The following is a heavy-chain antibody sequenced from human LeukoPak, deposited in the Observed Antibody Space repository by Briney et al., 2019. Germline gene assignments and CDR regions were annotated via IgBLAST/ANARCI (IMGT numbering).Heavy chain of an antibody. D-gene: IGHD5-24*01. J-gene: IGHJ4*02. CDR3: VREDGHVGGID. CDR1: GGSFSNYY. Sequence: SETLSLTCAVYGGSFSNYYWNWIRQPPGKGLEWIGEINHRGSTNYNPSLKSRVTITVDTSKNQFSLKLSSVTAAGTAVYYCVREDGHVGGIDWGQGTLVTVSS. V-gene: IGHV4-34*01. CDR2: INHRGST.